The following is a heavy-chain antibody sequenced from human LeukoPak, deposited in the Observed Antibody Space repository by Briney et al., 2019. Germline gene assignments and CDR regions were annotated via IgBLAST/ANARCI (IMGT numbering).Heavy chain of an antibody. D-gene: IGHD2-21*02. CDR3: AKDRLLNCRGDCYIFDY. CDR1: GFTLRSYV. V-gene: IGHV3-23*01. J-gene: IGHJ4*02. CDR2: ITGSGDTT. Sequence: GGSLRLSCVVSGFTLRSYVMNWVRQTPGKGLEWVSSITGSGDTTFYADSVKGRFSISRDNSKNTLSLQLNGLRTEDTAVYYCAKDRLLNCRGDCYIFDYWGQGTVVTVSS.